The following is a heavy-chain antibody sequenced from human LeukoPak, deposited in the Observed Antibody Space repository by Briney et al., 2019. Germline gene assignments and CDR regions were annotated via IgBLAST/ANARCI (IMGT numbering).Heavy chain of an antibody. CDR2: IYTSGST. CDR1: GGSISSGSYY. V-gene: IGHV4-61*02. Sequence: PSQTLSLTCTVSGGSISSGSYYWSWIRQPAGKGLEWIGRIYTSGSTNYNPSLKSRVTISVDTSKNQFSLKLSSVTAADTAVYYCARDTLIAAFDYWGQGTLVTVSS. J-gene: IGHJ4*02. CDR3: ARDTLIAAFDY. D-gene: IGHD6-13*01.